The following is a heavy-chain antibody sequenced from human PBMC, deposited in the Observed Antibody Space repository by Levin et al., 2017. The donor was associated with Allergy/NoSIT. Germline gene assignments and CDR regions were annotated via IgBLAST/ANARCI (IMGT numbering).Heavy chain of an antibody. Sequence: GESLKISCAASGFTFSSYAMHWVRQAPGKGLEWVAVISYDGSNKYYADSVKGRFTISRDNSKNTLYLQMNSLRAEDTAVYYCARELLDPWGQGTLVTVSS. CDR3: ARELLDP. CDR2: ISYDGSNK. V-gene: IGHV3-30-3*01. CDR1: GFTFSSYA. J-gene: IGHJ5*02.